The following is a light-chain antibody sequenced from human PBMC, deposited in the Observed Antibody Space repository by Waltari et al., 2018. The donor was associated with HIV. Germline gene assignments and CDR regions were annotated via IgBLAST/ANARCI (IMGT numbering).Light chain of an antibody. CDR1: SGHSRYA. J-gene: IGLJ2*01. CDR2: LNSDGSH. V-gene: IGLV4-69*01. CDR3: QTWGTGIVV. Sequence: QLVLTQSPSASASLGASVKLTCTLSSGHSRYAPACHQQQPKKGPRYWMKLNSDGSHFKGDGIPDRFSGSSSGAERYLTISSLQSEDEADYYCQTWGTGIVVFGGGTKLTVL.